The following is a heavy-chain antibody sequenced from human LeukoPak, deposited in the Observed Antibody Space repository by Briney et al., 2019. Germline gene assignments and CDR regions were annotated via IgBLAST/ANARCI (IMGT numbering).Heavy chain of an antibody. CDR1: GFTFSSYA. V-gene: IGHV3-23*01. CDR3: ARGAGVVPAAIDY. D-gene: IGHD2-2*02. Sequence: GGSLRLSCAASGFTFSSYAMSWVRQAPGKGLEWVSAISGSGGSTYYADSVKGRFTISRDNSKNTLYLQMNSLRAEDTAVYYCARGAGVVPAAIDYWGQETLVTVSS. J-gene: IGHJ4*02. CDR2: ISGSGGST.